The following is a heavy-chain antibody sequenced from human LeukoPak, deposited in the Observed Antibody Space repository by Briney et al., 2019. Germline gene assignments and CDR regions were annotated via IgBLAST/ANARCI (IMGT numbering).Heavy chain of an antibody. CDR2: VHYSGTT. J-gene: IGHJ4*02. V-gene: IGHV4-59*01. D-gene: IGHD4-17*01. Sequence: SETLSLTCTVSDGSITNYDWSWVRQPPGKGLEFIGHVHYSGTTNYNPSLRSRVTISIDTSKKHFFLKLKSVTAADTAVYYCATGYGDFRVEGRYFYSWGQGTLVTVS. CDR1: DGSITNYD. CDR3: ATGYGDFRVEGRYFYS.